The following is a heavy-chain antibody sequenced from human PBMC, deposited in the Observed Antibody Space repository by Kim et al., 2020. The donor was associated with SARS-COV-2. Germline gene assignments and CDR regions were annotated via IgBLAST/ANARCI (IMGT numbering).Heavy chain of an antibody. Sequence: GGSLRLSCVASGFTFGRYVMGWVRQAPRKGLEWVSVISDSGDRSYYADSVKGRFTISRDNSENTLYLQMISLTAEDTAIYYCGRRSGVPGTVDDWGQGTLVTVSS. CDR1: GFTFGRYV. CDR3: GRRSGVPGTVDD. J-gene: IGHJ4*02. CDR2: ISDSGDRS. V-gene: IGHV3-23*01. D-gene: IGHD6-19*01.